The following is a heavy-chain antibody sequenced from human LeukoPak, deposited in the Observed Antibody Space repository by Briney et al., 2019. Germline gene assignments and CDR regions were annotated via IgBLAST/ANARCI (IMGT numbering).Heavy chain of an antibody. D-gene: IGHD5-12*01. J-gene: IGHJ4*02. Sequence: AVNVSFKTCVYTFTNYVVSGLRQAPEQGREWMRWISGYNRNTDYAQKLQGRVPMPTDPSRSTAYMELRSLRSDDRALYYCARQVDIHLALADYGGQGTLVPVPS. CDR2: ISGYNRNT. CDR3: ARQVDIHLALADY. CDR1: VYTFTNYV. V-gene: IGHV1-18*01.